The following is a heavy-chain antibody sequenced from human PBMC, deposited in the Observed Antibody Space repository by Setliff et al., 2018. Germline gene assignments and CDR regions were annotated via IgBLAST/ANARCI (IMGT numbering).Heavy chain of an antibody. D-gene: IGHD3-16*01. CDR3: AKVPIWGSVDS. V-gene: IGHV3-30*07. J-gene: IGHJ3*01. CDR2: ISADGANE. Sequence: SLRLSCVASGFSFSTYTVHWVRQAPGKGLEWISADGANEYYADSVKGRFTISRDNSKNTLYLQMNSLRAEDTALYYCAKVPIWGSVDSWGQGTMVTVSS. CDR1: GFSFSTYT.